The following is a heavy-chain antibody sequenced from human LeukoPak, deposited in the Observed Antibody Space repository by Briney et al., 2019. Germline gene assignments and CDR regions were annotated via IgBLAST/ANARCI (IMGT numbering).Heavy chain of an antibody. CDR3: AKSMTLQWRGFFDL. Sequence: QTGGSLRLSCAASGFTFSTYAMSWVRQAPGKGLEWVSTISDSGANTYYVDSVRGRFTISRDNSKNTLYLQKNSLRADDTAIYYCAKSMTLQWRGFFDLWGRGTHVTVSS. CDR2: ISDSGANT. CDR1: GFTFSTYA. V-gene: IGHV3-23*01. D-gene: IGHD6-19*01. J-gene: IGHJ2*01.